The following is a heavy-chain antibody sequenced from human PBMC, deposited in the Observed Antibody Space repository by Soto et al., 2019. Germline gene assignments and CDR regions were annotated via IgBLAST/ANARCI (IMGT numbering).Heavy chain of an antibody. CDR1: SGPDRSHN. J-gene: IGHJ6*02. CDR3: VRQGIDYLHGLVDV. Sequence: QVQLQQSGPRRVKPSETLSLTCTVSSGPDRSHNWGWIRQPPGRGLEWIGYVYYTGDTAYNPSLRSRVSISADTSTNDISLTLSSVTAADTAVYYCVRQGIDYLHGLVDVWGQGTTVSVSS. V-gene: IGHV4-59*08. CDR2: VYYTGDT. D-gene: IGHD4-17*01.